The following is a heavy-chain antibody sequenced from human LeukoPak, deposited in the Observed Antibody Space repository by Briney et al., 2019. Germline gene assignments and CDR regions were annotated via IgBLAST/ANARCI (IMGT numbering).Heavy chain of an antibody. CDR1: GFTFSTYG. CDR2: IRYDGSNK. Sequence: GGSLRLSCAASGFTFSTYGMHWVRQAPGKGPEWVAVIRYDGSNKNYGDSVKGRFTISRDNSKNTLYLQMNSLRAEDTAVYYCAKIDYESHDWGQGTLVTVSS. J-gene: IGHJ4*02. CDR3: AKIDYESHD. V-gene: IGHV3-30*02. D-gene: IGHD4-17*01.